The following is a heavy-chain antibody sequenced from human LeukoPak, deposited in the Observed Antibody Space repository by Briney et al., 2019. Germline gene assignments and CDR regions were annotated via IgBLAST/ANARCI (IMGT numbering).Heavy chain of an antibody. D-gene: IGHD3-3*01. Sequence: GESLKICCKGSGYGFTNSWIGWVRQMPGKHLEWMGIIYPADSDTRYSPSFQGHVTISADKSISNAYLQWSSLKASDSAIYYCARLRSSWDRASGFDYWGQGALVTVSS. V-gene: IGHV5-51*01. CDR2: IYPADSDT. CDR3: ARLRSSWDRASGFDY. CDR1: GYGFTNSW. J-gene: IGHJ4*02.